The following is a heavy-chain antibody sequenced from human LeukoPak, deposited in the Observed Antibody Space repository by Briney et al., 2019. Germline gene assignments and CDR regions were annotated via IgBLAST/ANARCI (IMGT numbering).Heavy chain of an antibody. Sequence: PGGSLRLSCAGSGFTFSSYVMSWVRQAPGKGLEWVSGISGSGDTTYYANSVKGRFTISRDNSKNTLSLQMNSLRAEDTAIYYCATPEKHKNSWYYFDYWGQGTLVTVSS. V-gene: IGHV3-23*01. D-gene: IGHD6-13*01. J-gene: IGHJ4*02. CDR2: ISGSGDTT. CDR3: ATPEKHKNSWYYFDY. CDR1: GFTFSSYV.